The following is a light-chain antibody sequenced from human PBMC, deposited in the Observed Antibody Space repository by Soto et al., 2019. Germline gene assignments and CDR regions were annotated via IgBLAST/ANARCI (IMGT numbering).Light chain of an antibody. CDR3: QQYSDWTLT. CDR1: QVFGSS. V-gene: IGKV3-15*01. Sequence: EIVMTQSPATLSLSPGERATFSCRASQVFGSSLAWYQQKPGQAPRLLIYDASTRATGIPARFSGSGSGTEFTLTISSLKPEDFAVYYCQQYSDWTLTFGQGTKVDIK. CDR2: DAS. J-gene: IGKJ1*01.